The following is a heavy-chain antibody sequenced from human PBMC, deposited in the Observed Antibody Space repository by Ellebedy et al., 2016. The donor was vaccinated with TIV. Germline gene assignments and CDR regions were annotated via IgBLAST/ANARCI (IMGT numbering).Heavy chain of an antibody. CDR3: AREYALPGQPGDYEAY. Sequence: GESLKISXAASGFTFSSYWMSWVRQAPGKGLEWVANIKQDGSEKYYVDSVKGRFTISRDNAKNSLYLQMNSLRAEDTAVYYCAREYALPGQPGDYEAYWGQGTLVTVSS. CDR1: GFTFSSYW. J-gene: IGHJ4*02. V-gene: IGHV3-7*01. CDR2: IKQDGSEK. D-gene: IGHD4-17*01.